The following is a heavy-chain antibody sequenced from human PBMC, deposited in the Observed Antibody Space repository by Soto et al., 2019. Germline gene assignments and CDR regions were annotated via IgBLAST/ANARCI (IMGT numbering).Heavy chain of an antibody. V-gene: IGHV1-18*01. CDR3: ARDLGTGIAVAGTNFDY. J-gene: IGHJ4*02. D-gene: IGHD6-19*01. Sequence: QVQLVQSGAEVKKPGASVKVSCKASGYTFTSYGISWVRQAPGQGLEWMGWISAYNGNTNYAQKFQGRVTMTTDSSTSTAYMELRSLRSDDTAVYYCARDLGTGIAVAGTNFDYWGQGTLVTVSS. CDR2: ISAYNGNT. CDR1: GYTFTSYG.